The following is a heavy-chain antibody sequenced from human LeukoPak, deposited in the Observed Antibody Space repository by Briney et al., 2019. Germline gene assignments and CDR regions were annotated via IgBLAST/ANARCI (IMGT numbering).Heavy chain of an antibody. CDR1: GGSLRGYY. V-gene: IGHV4-34*01. CDR2: INHSGST. J-gene: IGHJ5*02. CDR3: ASRPSRKIPAAKGGHWFDP. D-gene: IGHD2-2*01. Sequence: PSETLCLTCAVFGGSLRGYYGNCIRQPPRKGLEWMWEINHSGSTNHNPSLKSRVTISVDTSKNQFSLKLSSVTAADTAVYYCASRPSRKIPAAKGGHWFDPWGQGTLVTVSS.